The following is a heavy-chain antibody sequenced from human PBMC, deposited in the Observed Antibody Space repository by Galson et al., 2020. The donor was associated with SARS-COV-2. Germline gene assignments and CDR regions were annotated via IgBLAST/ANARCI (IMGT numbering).Heavy chain of an antibody. CDR3: AKRGGGYYYDSNGYFDY. CDR1: GFTFSDYY. V-gene: IGHV3-11*04. CDR2: ISSSGSTI. D-gene: IGHD3-22*01. Sequence: GESLKISCAASGFTFSDYYMSWIRQAPGKGLEWVSYISSSGSTIYYADSVKGRFTISRDNAKNSLYLQMNSLRAEDTAVYYCAKRGGGYYYDSNGYFDYWGQGTLVTVSS. J-gene: IGHJ4*02.